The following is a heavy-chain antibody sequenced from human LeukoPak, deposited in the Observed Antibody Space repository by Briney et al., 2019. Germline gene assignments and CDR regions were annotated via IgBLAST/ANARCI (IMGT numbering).Heavy chain of an antibody. CDR3: TTAPRGYCSGGSCSYAFDI. CDR1: TFTFSNAW. CDR2: IKSKSDGGTT. V-gene: IGHV3-15*01. Sequence: GGSLRLSCAASTFTFSNAWMSWVRQAPGKGLEWVGRIKSKSDGGTTDYAAPVKGRFTISRDDSKNTLHLQMNSLKTEDTAVYYCTTAPRGYCSGGSCSYAFDIWGQGTMVTVSS. J-gene: IGHJ3*02. D-gene: IGHD2-15*01.